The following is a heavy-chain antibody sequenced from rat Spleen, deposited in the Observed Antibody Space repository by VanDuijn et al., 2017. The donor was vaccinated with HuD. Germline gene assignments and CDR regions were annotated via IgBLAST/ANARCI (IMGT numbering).Heavy chain of an antibody. J-gene: IGHJ3*01. D-gene: IGHD1-7*01. Sequence: EVQLVESGGGLVQPGRSLKLSCAASGFTLSDYNMAWVRQAPKKGLEWVATISYDGSSTYYRDSVKGRFTISRDNAKSTLYLQMDSLRSEDTATYYCARHGLWGQRWFAYWGQGTLVTVSS. V-gene: IGHV5-7*01. CDR3: ARHGLWGQRWFAY. CDR1: GFTLSDYN. CDR2: ISYDGSST.